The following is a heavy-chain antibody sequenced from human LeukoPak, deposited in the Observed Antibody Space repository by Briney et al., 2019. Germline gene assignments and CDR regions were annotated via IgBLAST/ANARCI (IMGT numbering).Heavy chain of an antibody. J-gene: IGHJ4*02. CDR3: AKYRIRYFDWLFHYFDY. Sequence: GGSLRLSCAASGFTFSSYAMSWVRQAPGKGLEWVSAISGSGGSTCYADSVKGRFTISRDNSKNTLYLQMNSLRAEDTAVYYCAKYRIRYFDWLFHYFDYWGQGTLVTVSS. D-gene: IGHD3-9*01. V-gene: IGHV3-23*01. CDR1: GFTFSSYA. CDR2: ISGSGGST.